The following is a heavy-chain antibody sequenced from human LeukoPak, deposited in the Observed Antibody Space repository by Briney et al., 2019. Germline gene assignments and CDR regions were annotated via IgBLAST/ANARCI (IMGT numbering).Heavy chain of an antibody. D-gene: IGHD6-13*01. CDR1: GGSISSYY. V-gene: IGHV4-59*08. CDR3: ARLGGIAAAGASAHHDY. CDR2: IYYSGST. J-gene: IGHJ4*02. Sequence: SETLSLTCTVSGGSISSYYWSWIRQPPGKGLEWIGYIYYSGSTNYNPSLKSRVTISVDTSKNQFSLKLSSVTAADTAVYYCARLGGIAAAGASAHHDYWGQGTLVTVSS.